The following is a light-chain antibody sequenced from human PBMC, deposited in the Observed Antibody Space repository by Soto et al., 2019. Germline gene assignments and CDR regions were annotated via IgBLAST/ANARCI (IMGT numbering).Light chain of an antibody. CDR3: CSYAGTYTRV. CDR2: DVN. V-gene: IGLV2-11*01. Sequence: QSVLTQPPSASGTPGQRVTISCTRTSSDVDNYNNVSWYQQHPGKAPKLLIYDVNKRPSGVPYRFSGSKSGNTASLTISGLQAGDEADYYCCSYAGTYTRVFGTGTKLTVL. CDR1: SSDVDNYNN. J-gene: IGLJ1*01.